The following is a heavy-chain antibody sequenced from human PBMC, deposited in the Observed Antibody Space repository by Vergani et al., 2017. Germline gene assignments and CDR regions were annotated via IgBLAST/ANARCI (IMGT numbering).Heavy chain of an antibody. J-gene: IGHJ4*02. CDR1: GGSISSYY. Sequence: QVQLQESGPGLVKPSETLSLTCIVSGGSISSYYWSWIRQPPGKGLDWIGYIYYTGRTNYNPSLKSRVTISVDTSKNQFSLKLSSVTAADTAVYYCAREVGSYYGSDWGQGTLVTVSS. CDR3: AREVGSYYGSD. CDR2: IYYTGRT. V-gene: IGHV4-59*13. D-gene: IGHD3-10*01.